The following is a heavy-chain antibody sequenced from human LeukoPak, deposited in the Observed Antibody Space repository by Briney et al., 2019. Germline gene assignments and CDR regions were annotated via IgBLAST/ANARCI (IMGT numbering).Heavy chain of an antibody. CDR3: ARAVRGNSVFDY. D-gene: IGHD4-23*01. Sequence: ASVKVSCKASGGTFSSYAISWVRQAPGQGLEWMGGIIPIFGTANYAQKLQGRVTITADESTSTAYMELSSLRSEDTAVYYCARAVRGNSVFDYWGQGTLVTVSS. V-gene: IGHV1-69*13. CDR2: IIPIFGTA. CDR1: GGTFSSYA. J-gene: IGHJ4*02.